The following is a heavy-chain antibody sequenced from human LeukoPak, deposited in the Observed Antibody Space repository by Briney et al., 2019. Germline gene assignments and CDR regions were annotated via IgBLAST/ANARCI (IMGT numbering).Heavy chain of an antibody. D-gene: IGHD3-10*01. CDR2: IRSKAYGGTT. Sequence: GGSLRLSCTASGFTFGDYAMSWVRQAPGKGLEWVGFIRSKAYGGTTEYAASVTGRFTISRDDSKSIAYLQMNSLKTEDTAVYYCTRELERAMGWFGELGPYYYGMDVWGQGTTVTVSS. CDR3: TRELERAMGWFGELGPYYYGMDV. J-gene: IGHJ6*02. CDR1: GFTFGDYA. V-gene: IGHV3-49*04.